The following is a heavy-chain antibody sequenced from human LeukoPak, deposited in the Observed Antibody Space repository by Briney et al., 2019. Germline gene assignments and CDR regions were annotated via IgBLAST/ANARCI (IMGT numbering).Heavy chain of an antibody. D-gene: IGHD2-2*01. V-gene: IGHV4-31*03. J-gene: IGHJ6*02. CDR3: SRAAGSSTSCYAGYYYGMCV. CDR2: IYYSETP. Sequence: SQTLSLTCTLSGDSLSRGGSYWSWTPPHPGEGPEWIGYIYYSETPPYNPSLKSRVTISIDTSKNQFSLKLISVTAADTAVYYCSRAAGSSTSCYAGYYYGMCVWGQGTTVTVCS. CDR1: GDSLSRGGSY.